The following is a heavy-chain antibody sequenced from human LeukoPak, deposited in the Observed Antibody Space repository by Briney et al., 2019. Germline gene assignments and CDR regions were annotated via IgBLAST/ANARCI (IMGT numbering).Heavy chain of an antibody. CDR2: ISSDGSVT. D-gene: IGHD2-21*02. V-gene: IGHV3-74*03. Sequence: GGSLRLSCAVSGFSFTNYWMHWVRQDPGKGLVWVSYISSDGSVTKYADSVKGRFTISRDNAVNTLYLQMNSLRVEDTAVYYCVRGSLRLPRSTPDYWGQGTLVTASS. CDR3: VRGSLRLPRSTPDY. J-gene: IGHJ4*02. CDR1: GFSFTNYW.